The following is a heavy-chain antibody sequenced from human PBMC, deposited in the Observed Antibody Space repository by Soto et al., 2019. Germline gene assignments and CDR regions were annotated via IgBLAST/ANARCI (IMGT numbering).Heavy chain of an antibody. V-gene: IGHV3-74*01. J-gene: IGHJ6*02. Sequence: EVQLVESGGGLVQPGGSLRLSCAASGFTFSSYWMHWVRQAPGKGLAWVSRINSDGSSTSYADSVKGRFTISRDNAKNTLYLQMNSLRAEDTAVYYCARDFYRDLYGMDVWGQGTTVTVSS. CDR1: GFTFSSYW. D-gene: IGHD3-3*01. CDR2: INSDGSST. CDR3: ARDFYRDLYGMDV.